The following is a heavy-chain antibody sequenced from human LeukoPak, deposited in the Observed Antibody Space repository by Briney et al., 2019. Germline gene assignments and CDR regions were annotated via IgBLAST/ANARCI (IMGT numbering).Heavy chain of an antibody. D-gene: IGHD2-8*01. J-gene: IGHJ4*02. Sequence: PSETLSLTCTVSGGSISNYYWTWIRQPAGKGLEWIGRIYTSGSTNYNSSLKSRLTMSVDTPKNQFSLKLSSVTAADTAVYYCARDANEWRSYDYWGQGTLVTVSS. CDR2: IYTSGST. V-gene: IGHV4-4*07. CDR1: GGSISNYY. CDR3: ARDANEWRSYDY.